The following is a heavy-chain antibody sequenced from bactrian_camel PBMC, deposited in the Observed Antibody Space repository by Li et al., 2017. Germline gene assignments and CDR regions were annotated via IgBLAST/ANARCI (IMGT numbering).Heavy chain of an antibody. J-gene: IGHJ4*01. D-gene: IGHD1*01. CDR2: IEAYGTT. V-gene: IGHV3S53*01. CDR1: GSIVSTMC. Sequence: HVQLVESGGDSVQAGGSLRLSCASSGSIVSTMCMGWVRQAPGREHEAVATIEAYGTTTYADSVKGRFTISRDNAKNTIYLEMNSLKPEDSAMYYCAAKGDYGCMDFRAYGYRYYGQGTQVTVS.